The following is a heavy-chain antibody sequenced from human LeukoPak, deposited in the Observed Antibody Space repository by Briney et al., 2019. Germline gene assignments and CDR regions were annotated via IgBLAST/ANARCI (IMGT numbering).Heavy chain of an antibody. CDR1: GFTFSSYS. J-gene: IGHJ4*02. CDR2: ISSRSSYI. D-gene: IGHD6-19*01. CDR3: ARGKEPVAGSLSHFDY. V-gene: IGHV3-21*01. Sequence: GGSPRLSCAASGFTFSSYSINWVRQAPGKGLEWVSSISSRSSYIDYADSLKGRFTISRDKAKNSLYLQMNSLRAEDTAVYYCARGKEPVAGSLSHFDYWGQGTLVTVSS.